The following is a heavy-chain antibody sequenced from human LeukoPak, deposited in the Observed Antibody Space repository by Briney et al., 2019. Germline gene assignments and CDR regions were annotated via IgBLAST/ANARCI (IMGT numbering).Heavy chain of an antibody. D-gene: IGHD3-22*01. CDR2: IIPIFGTA. Sequence: GASVKVSCKASGGTFSSYAISWVRQAPGQGLEWMGGIIPIFGTANYAQKFQGKVTITADESTSTAYMELRSLRSEDTAVYYCARGWDYDSGGRPTAYVHWGQGTLVTVSS. V-gene: IGHV1-69*13. J-gene: IGHJ4*02. CDR3: ARGWDYDSGGRPTAYVH. CDR1: GGTFSSYA.